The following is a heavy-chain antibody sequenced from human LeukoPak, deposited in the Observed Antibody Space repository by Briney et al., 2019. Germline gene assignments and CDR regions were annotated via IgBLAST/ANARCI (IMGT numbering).Heavy chain of an antibody. CDR2: ISYDGSNK. V-gene: IGHV3-30-3*01. CDR1: GFTFSSYA. D-gene: IGHD3-22*01. CDR3: AREDSGFVPYYFDY. Sequence: GGSLRLSCAASGFTFSSYAMHWVRQAPGKGLEWVAVISYDGSNKYYADSVKGRFTISRDNSKNTLYLQMNSLRAEDTAVYYCAREDSGFVPYYFDYWGQGTLVTVSS. J-gene: IGHJ4*02.